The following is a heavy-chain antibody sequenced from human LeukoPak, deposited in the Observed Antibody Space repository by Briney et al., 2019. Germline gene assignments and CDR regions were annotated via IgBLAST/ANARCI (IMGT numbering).Heavy chain of an antibody. D-gene: IGHD2-2*01. CDR1: GFTFGDSA. CDR3: TTDFVVVPAAMRGHGEYYYYYYGMDV. V-gene: IGHV3-9*01. CDR2: ISWSGNTI. Sequence: GGSLRLSCAASGFTFGDSAMHWVRQAPGKGLEWVSGISWSGNTIEYAASVKGRFTISRDNAKNSLYLQMNSLKTEDTAVYYCTTDFVVVPAAMRGHGEYYYYYYGMDVWGQGTTVTVSS. J-gene: IGHJ6*02.